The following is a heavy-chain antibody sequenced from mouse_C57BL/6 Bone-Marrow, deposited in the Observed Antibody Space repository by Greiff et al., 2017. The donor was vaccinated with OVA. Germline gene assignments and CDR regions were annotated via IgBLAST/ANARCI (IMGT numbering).Heavy chain of an antibody. D-gene: IGHD1-1*01. Sequence: VQLQQSGTVLARPGASVKMSCKTSGYTFTSYWMHWVKQRPGQGLEWIGAIYPGNSDTSYNQKFKGKATLTAVKSDSTACMELSSLTSEDSAVYDFKRYYYGSPWLAYWGQGTLVTVSA. CDR2: IYPGNSDT. J-gene: IGHJ3*01. CDR1: GYTFTSYW. V-gene: IGHV1-5*01. CDR3: KRYYYGSPWLAY.